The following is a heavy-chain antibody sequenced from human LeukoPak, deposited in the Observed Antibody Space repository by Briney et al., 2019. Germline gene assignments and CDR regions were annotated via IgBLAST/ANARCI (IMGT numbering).Heavy chain of an antibody. CDR2: INGDNGNT. CDR3: ARAPYDILTGYSLNWFDP. J-gene: IGHJ5*02. D-gene: IGHD3-9*01. CDR1: GYTFTTYA. Sequence: ASVKVSCKASGYTFTTYAMHWVRQAPGQRLEWMGWINGDNGNTKYSQKFQGRVTIIRDTSAYTAYMELRSLRSADTAVYFCARAPYDILTGYSLNWFDPWGQGTLVTVSS. V-gene: IGHV1-3*01.